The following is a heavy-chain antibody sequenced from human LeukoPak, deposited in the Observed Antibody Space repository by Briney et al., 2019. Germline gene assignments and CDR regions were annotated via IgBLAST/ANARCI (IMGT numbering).Heavy chain of an antibody. CDR2: ISWNSGSI. CDR3: ARGTSTVTTKNWFDP. V-gene: IGHV3-9*01. Sequence: GGSLRLSCAGSGFIFNNYAMHWVRQPPGKGLEWVSGISWNSGSIDYADSVKGRFTISRDNAKNSLYLQMNSLRAEDTAVYYCARGTSTVTTKNWFDPWGQGTLVTVSS. J-gene: IGHJ5*02. CDR1: GFIFNNYA. D-gene: IGHD4-17*01.